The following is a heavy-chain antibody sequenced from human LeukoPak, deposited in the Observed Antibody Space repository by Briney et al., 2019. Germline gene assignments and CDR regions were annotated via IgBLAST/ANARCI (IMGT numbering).Heavy chain of an antibody. CDR1: GFTFSSYA. J-gene: IGHJ4*02. Sequence: GGSLRLSCAASGFTFSSYAMSWVRQAPGKGLEWVSAISGSGGSTYYADSVKGRFTISRDNSENTLYLQMNSLRAEDTAVYYCAKDITMVRGVFDYWGQGTLVTVSS. CDR2: ISGSGGST. V-gene: IGHV3-23*01. CDR3: AKDITMVRGVFDY. D-gene: IGHD3-10*01.